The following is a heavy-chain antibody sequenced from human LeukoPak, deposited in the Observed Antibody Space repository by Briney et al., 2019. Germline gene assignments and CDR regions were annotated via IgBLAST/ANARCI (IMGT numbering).Heavy chain of an antibody. V-gene: IGHV3-9*01. CDR2: ISWNSGSI. CDR1: GFTFDDYA. Sequence: GGSLRLSCAASGFTFDDYAMHWVRQAPGKGLEWVSGISWNSGSIGYADSVKGRFTISRDNAKNSLYLQMNSLRAEDTALYYCAKDIGHGSGTEDAFDIWGQGTMVTVSS. D-gene: IGHD3-10*01. CDR3: AKDIGHGSGTEDAFDI. J-gene: IGHJ3*02.